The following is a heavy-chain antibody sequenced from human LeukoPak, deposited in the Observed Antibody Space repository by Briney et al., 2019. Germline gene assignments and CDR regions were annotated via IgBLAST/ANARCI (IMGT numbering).Heavy chain of an antibody. CDR2: IHSSGTT. J-gene: IGHJ4*02. V-gene: IGHV4-59*02. Sequence: SETMSLTCSVAAGSVVIYYSGCIRQVAGEGLEWIGHIHSSGTTTYNPSLNRRVTISVDTSENQFSLKLSSVTAADTALYYCASRPGGSTWYGVFDYWSRGTMVTVSS. CDR3: ASRPGGSTWYGVFDY. D-gene: IGHD6-13*01. CDR1: AGSVVIYY.